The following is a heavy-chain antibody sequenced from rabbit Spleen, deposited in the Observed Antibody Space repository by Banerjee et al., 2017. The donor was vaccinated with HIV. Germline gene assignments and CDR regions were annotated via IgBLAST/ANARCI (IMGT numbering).Heavy chain of an antibody. CDR3: ARAPDVATNYRAFDL. V-gene: IGHV1S45*01. D-gene: IGHD6-1*01. J-gene: IGHJ4*01. Sequence: QQQLEESGGGLVQPEGSLTLTCKASGIDFSSSYWICWVRQAPGKGLEWIACIYAGSSGSTYYASWAKGRFTISKTSSTTVTLQMTSLTAADRATYFCARAPDVATNYRAFDLWGPGTLVTVS. CDR2: IYAGSSGST. CDR1: GIDFSSSYW.